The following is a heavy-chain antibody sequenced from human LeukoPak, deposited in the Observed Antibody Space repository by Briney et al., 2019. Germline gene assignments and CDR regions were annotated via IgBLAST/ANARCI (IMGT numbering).Heavy chain of an antibody. CDR1: GGSISSSSYY. J-gene: IGHJ5*02. V-gene: IGHV4-39*01. CDR3: ARHRGVYSSSRGWFDP. D-gene: IGHD6-6*01. CDR2: IYYSGST. Sequence: PSETLSLTCTVSGGSISSSSYYWGWIRQPPGKRLEWIGSIYYSGSTYYNPSLKSRVTISVDTSKNQFSLKLSSVTAADTAVYYCARHRGVYSSSRGWFDPWGQGTLVTVSS.